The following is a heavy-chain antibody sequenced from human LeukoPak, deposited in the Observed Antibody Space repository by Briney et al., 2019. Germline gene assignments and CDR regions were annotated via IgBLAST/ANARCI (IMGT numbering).Heavy chain of an antibody. CDR3: ARDAGDGYKP. D-gene: IGHD5-12*01. CDR2: IYYSGST. CDR1: GGSISSGDYY. J-gene: IGHJ5*02. V-gene: IGHV4-61*08. Sequence: SETLSLTCTVSGGSISSGDYYWSWIRQPPGKGLEWIGYIYYSGSTNYNPSLKSRVTISVDTSKNQFSLKLSSVTAADTAVYYCARDAGDGYKPWGQGTLVTVSS.